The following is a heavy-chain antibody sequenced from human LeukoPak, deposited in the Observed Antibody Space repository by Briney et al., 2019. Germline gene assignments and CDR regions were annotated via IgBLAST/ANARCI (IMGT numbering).Heavy chain of an antibody. V-gene: IGHV4-39*01. CDR1: GGSISSSSYY. D-gene: IGHD3-22*01. CDR2: IYYSGST. CDR3: ARHRNYYDSSGYYLSNGDLP. J-gene: IGHJ5*02. Sequence: SETLSLTCTVSGGSISSSSYYWGWIRQPPGKGLEWIGSIYYSGSTYYNPSLKSRVTISVDTSKNQFSLKLSSVTAADTAVYYCARHRNYYDSSGYYLSNGDLPWGQGTLVTVSS.